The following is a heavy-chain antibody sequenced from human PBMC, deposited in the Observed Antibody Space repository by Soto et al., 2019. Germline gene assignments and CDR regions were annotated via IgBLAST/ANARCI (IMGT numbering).Heavy chain of an antibody. CDR3: AGIGVRIVSAHDAFDI. CDR2: IYPDDSDA. J-gene: IGHJ3*02. Sequence: RGESLKISCKGSGYSFSSYWIAWVRQMPGKGLEWMGIIYPDDSDARYSPSFQGQVTISADKSISTAYLQWNRLKASDTAMYYCAGIGVRIVSAHDAFDIWGQGTMVTV. D-gene: IGHD2-15*01. CDR1: GYSFSSYW. V-gene: IGHV5-51*01.